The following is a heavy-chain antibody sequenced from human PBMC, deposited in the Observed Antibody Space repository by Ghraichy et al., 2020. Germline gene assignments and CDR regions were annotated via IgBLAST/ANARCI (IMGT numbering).Heavy chain of an antibody. D-gene: IGHD7-27*01. CDR1: GFTFSSYA. Sequence: GGSLRLSCAASGFTFSSYAMSWVRQAPGKGLEWVSAISGTGGTTYYADSVKGRFTISRDNSKNTLYLQMNSLRAEDTAVYYCAKAQPNWDHFDYWGQGTLVTVSS. J-gene: IGHJ4*02. CDR3: AKAQPNWDHFDY. CDR2: ISGTGGTT. V-gene: IGHV3-23*01.